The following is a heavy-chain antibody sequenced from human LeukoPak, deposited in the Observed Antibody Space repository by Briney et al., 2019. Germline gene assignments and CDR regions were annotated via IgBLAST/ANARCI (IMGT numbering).Heavy chain of an antibody. CDR2: IYYSGST. V-gene: IGHV4-59*08. J-gene: IGHJ3*02. CDR3: ARHIKVGADAFDI. CDR1: GGSISSYY. Sequence: SETLSLTCTVSGGSISSYYWSWIRQPPGKGLEWIGYIYYSGSTNYNPSLKSRVTISVDTSKNQFSLKLSTVTAADTAVYYCARHIKVGADAFDIWGQGTMVTVSS. D-gene: IGHD1-26*01.